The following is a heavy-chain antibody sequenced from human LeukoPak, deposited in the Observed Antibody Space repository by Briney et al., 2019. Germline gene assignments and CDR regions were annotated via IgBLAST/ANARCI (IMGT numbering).Heavy chain of an antibody. CDR3: AKTYYYDSSGYYYGRFDAFDI. D-gene: IGHD3-22*01. Sequence: GGSLRLSCAASGFTFSSYAMSWVRQAPGKGLEWVSAISGSGGSTHYADSVKGRFTISRDNSKNTLYLQMNSLRAEGTAVYYCAKTYYYDSSGYYYGRFDAFDIWGQGTMVTVSS. CDR1: GFTFSSYA. V-gene: IGHV3-23*01. J-gene: IGHJ3*02. CDR2: ISGSGGST.